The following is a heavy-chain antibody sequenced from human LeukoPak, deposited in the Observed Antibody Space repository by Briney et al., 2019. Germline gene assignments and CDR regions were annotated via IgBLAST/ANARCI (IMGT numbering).Heavy chain of an antibody. CDR3: ARVPMDGVAY. J-gene: IGHJ4*02. CDR2: INQDGSET. CDR1: GFIFRNYW. D-gene: IGHD2-8*01. Sequence: GGSLSLSCEVSGFIFRNYWISWVRQAPGKGLEWVANINQDGSETYYVDSVRGRFTISRDNAKNSLYLQMNTLRAEDTAVYFCARVPMDGVAYWGQGTLVSVSS. V-gene: IGHV3-7*03.